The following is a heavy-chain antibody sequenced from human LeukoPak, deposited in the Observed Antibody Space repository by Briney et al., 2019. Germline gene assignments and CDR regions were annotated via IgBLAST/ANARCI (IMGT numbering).Heavy chain of an antibody. CDR3: ARGRIAARLPHFDY. D-gene: IGHD6-6*01. V-gene: IGHV4-34*01. CDR2: INHSGIS. Sequence: SETLSLTCAVYGGSFSGYYWSWIRQPPGKGLEWIGEINHSGISNYNPSLKSRVSISVDTSKNEFSLKVSSVTAADTAVYYCARGRIAARLPHFDYWGQGTLVTVSS. CDR1: GGSFSGYY. J-gene: IGHJ4*02.